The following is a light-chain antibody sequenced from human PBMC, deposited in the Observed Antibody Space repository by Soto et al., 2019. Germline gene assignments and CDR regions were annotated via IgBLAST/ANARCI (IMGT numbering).Light chain of an antibody. CDR1: QSVSSSY. J-gene: IGKJ4*01. V-gene: IGKV3-20*01. Sequence: EIVLTQSPGTLSLSPGERATLSCRASQSVSSSYLAWYQQKPGQPPRLLIYGASSRATGIPDRFSGSGSGTDFTLTITRLEAEDFAVYYCQHYRTSFGGGTKVELK. CDR2: GAS. CDR3: QHYRTS.